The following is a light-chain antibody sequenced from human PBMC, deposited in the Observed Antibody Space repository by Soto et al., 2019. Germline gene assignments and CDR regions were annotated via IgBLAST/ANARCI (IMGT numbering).Light chain of an antibody. CDR1: SSDVGGYNY. V-gene: IGLV2-14*01. CDR2: EVS. Sequence: QSALTQPASVSGSHGQSITISCTGTSSDVGGYNYVSWYQQHPDKAPKLMIYEVSNRPSGVSNRFSGSKSGNTASLTISGLQAEDEADYYCSSYTSSSTLVFGAGTKLTVL. J-gene: IGLJ1*01. CDR3: SSYTSSSTLV.